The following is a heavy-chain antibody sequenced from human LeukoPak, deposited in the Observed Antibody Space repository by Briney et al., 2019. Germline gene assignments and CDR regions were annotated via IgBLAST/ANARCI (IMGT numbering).Heavy chain of an antibody. CDR3: ARGCSGGSCYPFAFDI. Sequence: PGGSLRLSCAASGFTVSSNFMNWVRQAPGKGLEWVSYISSSGSTIYYADSVKGRFTISRDNAKNSLYLQMNSLRAEDTAVYYCARGCSGGSCYPFAFDIWGQGTMVTVSS. J-gene: IGHJ3*02. D-gene: IGHD2-15*01. CDR2: ISSSGSTI. CDR1: GFTVSSNF. V-gene: IGHV3-48*04.